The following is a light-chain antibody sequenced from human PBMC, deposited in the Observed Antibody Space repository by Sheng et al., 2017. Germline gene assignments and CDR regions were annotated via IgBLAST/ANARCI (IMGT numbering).Light chain of an antibody. CDR3: QQSYSFSXT. V-gene: IGKV1-39*01. CDR1: QSISSY. J-gene: IGKJ1*01. CDR2: AAS. Sequence: DIQMTQSPSSLSASVGDRVTITCRASQSISSYLNWYQQKPGKAPKLLIYAASSLQSGVPSRFSGSGSGTDFTLTISSLQPEDFATYYCQQSYSFSXTFG.